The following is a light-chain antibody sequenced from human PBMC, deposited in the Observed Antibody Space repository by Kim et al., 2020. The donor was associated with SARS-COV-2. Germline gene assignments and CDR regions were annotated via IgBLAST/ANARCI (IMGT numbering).Light chain of an antibody. CDR3: QQFTSFPPT. J-gene: IGKJ1*01. Sequence: AIQLAQSPSSLSASVGDRVTITCRASQGIGTSLAWYRQRPGKAPQLLMEGTSTLESGVPSGFTGSGSGTDFILTISSLQPEDFATYYCQQFTSFPPTFGQGTKVDIK. V-gene: IGKV1-13*02. CDR1: QGIGTS. CDR2: GTS.